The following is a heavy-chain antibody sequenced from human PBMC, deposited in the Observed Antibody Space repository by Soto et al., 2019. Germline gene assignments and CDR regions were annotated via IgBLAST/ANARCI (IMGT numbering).Heavy chain of an antibody. Sequence: SETLSLTCTVSGGSISSGDYYWSWIRQPPGKGLEWIGYIYYSGSTYYNPSLKSRVTISVDTPKNQFSLKLSSVTAADTAVYYCARVGGIVGATTHDYWGQGTLVTVSS. CDR1: GGSISSGDYY. CDR2: IYYSGST. D-gene: IGHD1-26*01. V-gene: IGHV4-30-4*01. J-gene: IGHJ4*02. CDR3: ARVGGIVGATTHDY.